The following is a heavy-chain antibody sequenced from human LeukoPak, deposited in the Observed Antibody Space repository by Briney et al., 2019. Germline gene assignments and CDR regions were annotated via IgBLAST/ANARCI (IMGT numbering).Heavy chain of an antibody. D-gene: IGHD2-2*01. Sequence: GGSLRLSCAASGFTFSSYWMSWVRQAPGKGLEWVANIKQDGSEKYYVDSVKGRFTISRDNAKNSLYLQMNSLRAEDTAVYYCPRDNFPTCYGPSSYYYMDVWGKGTPVTVSS. J-gene: IGHJ6*03. CDR1: GFTFSSYW. V-gene: IGHV3-7*01. CDR2: IKQDGSEK. CDR3: PRDNFPTCYGPSSYYYMDV.